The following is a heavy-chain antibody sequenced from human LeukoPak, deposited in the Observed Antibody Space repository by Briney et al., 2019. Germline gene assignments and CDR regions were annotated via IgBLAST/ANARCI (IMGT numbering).Heavy chain of an antibody. CDR3: ARVGSGYPKNWFDP. J-gene: IGHJ5*02. V-gene: IGHV4-39*07. Sequence: PSETLSLTCTVSGGSISSSSYYWGWIRQPPGKGLEWIGRIYTSGSTNYNPSLKSRGTMSVDTSKNQFSLKPSSVTAADTAVYYCARVGSGYPKNWFDPWGQGTLVTVSS. CDR2: IYTSGST. CDR1: GGSISSSSYY. D-gene: IGHD3-3*01.